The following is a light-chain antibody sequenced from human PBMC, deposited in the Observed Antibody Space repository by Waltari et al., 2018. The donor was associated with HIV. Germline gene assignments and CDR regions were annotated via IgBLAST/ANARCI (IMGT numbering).Light chain of an antibody. CDR2: NTG. CDR1: NSNIRKMT. Sequence: QSVLTQPPSVSGTPGQRVSIDCSGSNSNIRKMTVTWFQQLPGTPPKVIIFNTGERPSGAPDRFSGSRSGTTASLVISVLQSEDEAEYYCAVWDDDLNTCLFGGGTKLTVL. V-gene: IGLV1-44*01. CDR3: AVWDDDLNTCL. J-gene: IGLJ3*02.